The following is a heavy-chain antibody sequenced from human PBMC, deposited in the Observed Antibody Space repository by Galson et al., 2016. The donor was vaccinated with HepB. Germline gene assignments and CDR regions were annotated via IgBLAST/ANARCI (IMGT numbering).Heavy chain of an antibody. D-gene: IGHD6-13*01. CDR2: ISHDGSLK. CDR1: GFSFKSYG. CDR3: AKAMAAARTNWFDP. J-gene: IGHJ5*02. Sequence: SLRLSCAASGFSFKSYGIHWVRQAPGKGLEWVAVISHDGSLKFYADSVKGRFTISRDNSKNTLYLQMNSLRPEDTAIYYCAKAMAAARTNWFDPWGQGVLVTVSS. V-gene: IGHV3-30*18.